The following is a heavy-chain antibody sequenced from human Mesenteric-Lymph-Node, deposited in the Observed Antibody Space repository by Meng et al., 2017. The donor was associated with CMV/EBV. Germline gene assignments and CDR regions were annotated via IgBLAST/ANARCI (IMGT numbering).Heavy chain of an antibody. D-gene: IGHD1-26*01. J-gene: IGHJ5*02. CDR2: IRYDGSNK. Sequence: GGSLRLSCAASGFTFSSYGMHWVRQAPGKGLEWVAFIRYDGSNKYYADSVKGRFTISRDNSRNTLYLQMNSLRAEDTAVYYCAKGTSSGSSNWFDPWGQGTLVTVSS. CDR3: AKGTSSGSSNWFDP. V-gene: IGHV3-30*02. CDR1: GFTFSSYG.